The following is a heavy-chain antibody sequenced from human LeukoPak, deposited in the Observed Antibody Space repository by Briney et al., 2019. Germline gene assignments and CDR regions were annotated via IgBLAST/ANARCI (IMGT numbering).Heavy chain of an antibody. Sequence: GGSLRLSCAASGFTFSDYYMTWIRQAPGKGLEWVSYITSSGTSIYYADSVKGRFTISRDNAKSSLYLQMNSLRAEDTAVYYCARAGRGFTYGYSDYWGQGTLVTVSP. CDR2: ITSSGTSI. V-gene: IGHV3-11*04. CDR1: GFTFSDYY. CDR3: ARAGRGFTYGYSDY. J-gene: IGHJ4*02. D-gene: IGHD5-18*01.